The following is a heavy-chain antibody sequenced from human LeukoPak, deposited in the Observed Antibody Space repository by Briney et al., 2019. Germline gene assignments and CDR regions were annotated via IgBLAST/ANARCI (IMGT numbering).Heavy chain of an antibody. CDR3: ARAPLEYSSSWFDAFDI. CDR2: ISSSGSTI. J-gene: IGHJ3*02. V-gene: IGHV3-11*01. D-gene: IGHD6-13*01. CDR1: GFTFSDYY. Sequence: GGSLRLSCAASGFTFSDYYMSWIRQAPGKGLEWVSYISSSGSTIYYADSVKGRFTISRDNAKNSLYLQMNSLGAEDTAVYYCARAPLEYSSSWFDAFDIWGQGTMVTVSS.